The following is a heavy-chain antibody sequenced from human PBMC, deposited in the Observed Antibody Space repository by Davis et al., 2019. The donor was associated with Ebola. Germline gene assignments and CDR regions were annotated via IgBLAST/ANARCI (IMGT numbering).Heavy chain of an antibody. CDR2: LGTSADT. V-gene: IGHV3-23*01. D-gene: IGHD1-14*01. Sequence: GGSLRLSCAASGFIFSSYVMSWVRQAPGKGLEWVSTLGTSADTYYADSVKGRFTISRDNSKNSLYLEMKRLRDEDTAMYYCTTASDFDSWGQGTLVTVSS. J-gene: IGHJ4*02. CDR1: GFIFSSYV. CDR3: TTASDFDS.